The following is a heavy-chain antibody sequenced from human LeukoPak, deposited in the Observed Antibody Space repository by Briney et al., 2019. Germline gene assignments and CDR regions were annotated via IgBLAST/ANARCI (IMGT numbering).Heavy chain of an antibody. Sequence: PSGTLSLTCAVSGGSISSSNWWSWVRQPPGKGLEWIGEIYHSGSTNYNPSLKSRVTISVNKSKNQFSLKLSSVTAADTAVYYCARVEKYYDYVWGSYRYTFFDYWGQGTLVTVSS. CDR1: GGSISSSNW. J-gene: IGHJ4*02. CDR2: IYHSGST. V-gene: IGHV4-4*02. D-gene: IGHD3-16*02. CDR3: ARVEKYYDYVWGSYRYTFFDY.